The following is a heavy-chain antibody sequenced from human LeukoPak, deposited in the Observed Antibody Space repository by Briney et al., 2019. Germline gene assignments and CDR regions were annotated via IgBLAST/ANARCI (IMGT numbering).Heavy chain of an antibody. V-gene: IGHV1-69*04. Sequence: ASVKVSCKASGGTFSSYAISWVRQAPGQGLEWMGRIIPIFGIANYAQKFQGRVTITADKSTSTAYMERSSLRSEDTAVYYCARIGVPSVVYYYGMDVWGQGTTVTVSS. CDR3: ARIGVPSVVYYYGMDV. J-gene: IGHJ6*02. D-gene: IGHD3-3*01. CDR1: GGTFSSYA. CDR2: IIPIFGIA.